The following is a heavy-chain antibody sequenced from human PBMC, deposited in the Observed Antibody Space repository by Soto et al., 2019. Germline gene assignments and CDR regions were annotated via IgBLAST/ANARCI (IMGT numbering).Heavy chain of an antibody. CDR1: GGSISSGGYY. J-gene: IGHJ5*02. V-gene: IGHV4-31*03. Sequence: SETLSLTCTVSGGSISSGGYYWSWIRQHPGKGLEWIGYIYYSGSTYYNPSLKSRVTISVDTSKNQFSLKLSSVTAADTAVYYCARYEQLEGWFDPWGHGTLVTVSS. CDR2: IYYSGST. CDR3: ARYEQLEGWFDP. D-gene: IGHD6-6*01.